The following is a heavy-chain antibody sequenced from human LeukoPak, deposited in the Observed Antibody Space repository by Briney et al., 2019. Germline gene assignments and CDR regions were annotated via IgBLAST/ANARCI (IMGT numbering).Heavy chain of an antibody. CDR2: IYYTGST. V-gene: IGHV4-59*01. CDR3: ARGLDYYGSGSYLNNWFDP. J-gene: IGHJ5*02. CDR1: GGSISSYY. D-gene: IGHD3-10*01. Sequence: SETLSLTCTVSGGSISSYYWTWIRQPPGKGLEWIGYIYYTGSTIYIPSLKSRVTISVDTSKNQFSLKLSSVTAADTAVYYCARGLDYYGSGSYLNNWFDPWGQGTLVTVSS.